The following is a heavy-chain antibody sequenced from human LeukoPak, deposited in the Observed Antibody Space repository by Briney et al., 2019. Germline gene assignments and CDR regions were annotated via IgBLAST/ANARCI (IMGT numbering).Heavy chain of an antibody. D-gene: IGHD1-14*01. J-gene: IGHJ4*02. V-gene: IGHV3-73*01. CDR1: GFTFSGSA. CDR3: EAVPGEPYDY. CDR2: IRSKANSYAT. Sequence: PGGSLKLSCAASGFTFSGSAMQWVRQASGKGLEWVGRIRSKANSYATAYAASVKGRFTISRDDSKNTAYLQMNSLKTEDTAVYYCEAVPGEPYDYWGQGTLVTVSS.